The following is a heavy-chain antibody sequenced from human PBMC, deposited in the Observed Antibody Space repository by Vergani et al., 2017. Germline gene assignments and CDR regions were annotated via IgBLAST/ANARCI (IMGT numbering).Heavy chain of an antibody. D-gene: IGHD6-6*01. J-gene: IGHJ6*02. V-gene: IGHV4-34*01. CDR1: GGSFSGYY. Sequence: QVQLQQWGAGLLKPSETLSLTCAVYGGSFSGYYWSWIRQPPGKGLEWIGEINHSGSTNYNPSLKSRVTISVDTSKNQFSLKLSSVTAADTAVYYCASGGGENSSSFYYGMDVWGQGTTVTVSS. CDR2: INHSGST. CDR3: ASGGGENSSSFYYGMDV.